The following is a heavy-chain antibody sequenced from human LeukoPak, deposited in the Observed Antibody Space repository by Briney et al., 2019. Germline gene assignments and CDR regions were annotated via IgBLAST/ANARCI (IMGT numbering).Heavy chain of an antibody. CDR2: IKSKTDGGTT. D-gene: IGHD2-2*01. CDR1: GFTFSNAW. Sequence: GGSLRLSCAASGFTFSNAWMTWVRQAPGKGLEWVGRIKSKTDGGTTDYAAPVKGRFTISRDDSKNTLCLQMNSLETEDTAVYFCHRSYQYDYWGQGTLVTVSS. V-gene: IGHV3-15*01. J-gene: IGHJ4*02. CDR3: HRSYQYDY.